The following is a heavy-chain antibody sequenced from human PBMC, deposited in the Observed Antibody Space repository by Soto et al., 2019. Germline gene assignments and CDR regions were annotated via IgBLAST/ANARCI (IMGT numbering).Heavy chain of an antibody. CDR1: GFTFSSYA. J-gene: IGHJ6*02. D-gene: IGHD3-10*01. CDR3: ARSVRSGSFPYYYYAMDV. V-gene: IGHV3-74*01. CDR2: IKSNGSST. Sequence: GGSLRLSCAASGFTFSSYAMSWVRQAPGKGLVWVPRIKSNGSSTSYADSVKGRFTISRDNAKNTLDLQMHGLRAEDMAVYYCARSVRSGSFPYYYYAMDVWGQGTTVTVSS.